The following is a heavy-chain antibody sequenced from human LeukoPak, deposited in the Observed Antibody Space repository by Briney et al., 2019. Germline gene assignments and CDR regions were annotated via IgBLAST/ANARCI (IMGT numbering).Heavy chain of an antibody. CDR1: GGSISSYY. J-gene: IGHJ5*02. D-gene: IGHD6-19*01. V-gene: IGHV4-59*12. CDR2: IYYSGST. CDR3: ARRDIAVAGEIDP. Sequence: PSETLSLTCTVSGGSISSYYWSWIRQPPGKGLEWIGYIYYSGSTNYNPSLKSRVTISVDTSKNQFSLKLSSVTAADTAVYYCARRDIAVAGEIDPWGQGTLVTVSS.